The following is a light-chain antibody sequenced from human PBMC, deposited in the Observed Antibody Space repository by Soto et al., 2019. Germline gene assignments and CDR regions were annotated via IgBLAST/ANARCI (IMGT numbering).Light chain of an antibody. V-gene: IGLV2-14*01. J-gene: IGLJ2*01. CDR3: SSYTSGRTLI. Sequence: QSALTQPASVSGSPGQSITISCTGTSSDVGGYNYVCWFQQYPGKAPRLMIYEVSNRPSGVSNRFSGSKSGNTASLTISGPQAEDEADYYCSSYTSGRTLIFGGGTKLTVL. CDR1: SSDVGGYNY. CDR2: EVS.